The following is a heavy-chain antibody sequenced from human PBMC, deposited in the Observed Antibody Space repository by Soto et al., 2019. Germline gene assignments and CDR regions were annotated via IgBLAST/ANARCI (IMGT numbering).Heavy chain of an antibody. D-gene: IGHD3-3*01. Sequence: QVLLVQSGAEVRKPGSSVTVSCKPSGGTFSDYAFSWVRQATGQGLEWMGNIIPMYGRRNYAQKYQGRVTISADESTTTVYVEMRGLSFEDTAVYFCARDAPLRNGMDVWGQGTTVTVSS. J-gene: IGHJ6*02. V-gene: IGHV1-69*18. CDR2: IIPMYGRR. CDR3: ARDAPLRNGMDV. CDR1: GGTFSDYA.